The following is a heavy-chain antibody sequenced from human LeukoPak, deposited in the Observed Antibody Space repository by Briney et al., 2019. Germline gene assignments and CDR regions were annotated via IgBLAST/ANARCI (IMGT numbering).Heavy chain of an antibody. J-gene: IGHJ4*02. CDR1: GGSISSGGYY. Sequence: SDTLSLTCTVSGGSISSGGYYWSWIRQHPGKGLEWIGYIYYSGSTYYNPSLKSRVTISVDTSKNQFSLKLSSVTAADTAVYYCARFRFGELLYHFDYWGQGTLVTVSS. D-gene: IGHD3-10*01. CDR2: IYYSGST. V-gene: IGHV4-31*03. CDR3: ARFRFGELLYHFDY.